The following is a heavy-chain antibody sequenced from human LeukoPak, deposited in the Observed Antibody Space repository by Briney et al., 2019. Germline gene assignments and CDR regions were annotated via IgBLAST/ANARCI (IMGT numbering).Heavy chain of an antibody. Sequence: GGSLRLSCAVSGITLSNYGMSWVRQAPGKGLEWVAGISGSGGRTNYADSVKGRFTISRDNPKNTLFLQMNSLRAEDTAVYFCAKRGVVIRVILVGFHKEAYYFDSWGQGALVTVSS. CDR3: AKRGVVIRVILVGFHKEAYYFDS. V-gene: IGHV3-23*01. CDR2: ISGSGGRT. D-gene: IGHD3-22*01. J-gene: IGHJ4*02. CDR1: GITLSNYG.